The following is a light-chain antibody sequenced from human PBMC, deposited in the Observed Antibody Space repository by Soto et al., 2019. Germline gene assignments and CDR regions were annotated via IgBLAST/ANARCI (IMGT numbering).Light chain of an antibody. J-gene: IGKJ5*01. V-gene: IGKV3D-15*01. CDR2: GIS. CDR3: QQHGQWPIT. CDR1: QSVNSN. Sequence: EIVMTQSPSTVSVSPGERAILSCRASQSVNSNYLAWYQQKPGQAPRLLIYGISKRATDIPDRFSGSGSGTEFTLTISSLQPEDFATYYCQQHGQWPITFGQGTRLEIK.